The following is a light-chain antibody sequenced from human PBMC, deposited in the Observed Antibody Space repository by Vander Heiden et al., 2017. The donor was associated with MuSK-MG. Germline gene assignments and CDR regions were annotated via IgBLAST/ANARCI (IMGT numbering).Light chain of an antibody. CDR3: AAWDDSLSGWV. Sequence: QSVLTQPPSASGTPRQRVTISCSGSRSNIGSIYVYWYQQLPGTAPKLLIYRNNQRPSGVPDRFSGSKSGTSASLAISGLRSEDEADYYCAAWDDSLSGWVFGGGTKLTGL. CDR2: RNN. V-gene: IGLV1-47*01. CDR1: RSNIGSIY. J-gene: IGLJ3*02.